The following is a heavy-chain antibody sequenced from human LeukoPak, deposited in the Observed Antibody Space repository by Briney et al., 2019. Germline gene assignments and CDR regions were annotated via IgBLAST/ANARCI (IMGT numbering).Heavy chain of an antibody. CDR2: ITSKGDGGTT. CDR1: GFTFSNAW. J-gene: IGHJ4*02. D-gene: IGHD5-24*01. Sequence: GGSLRLSCAASGFTFSNAWMSWVRQTPGKGLEWVGRITSKGDGGTTHYTAPVKGRFIISRDDSKGTLYLQLNSLRTDDTAVYYCLAQYYFDYWGRGTLVTVSS. CDR3: LAQYYFDY. V-gene: IGHV3-15*01.